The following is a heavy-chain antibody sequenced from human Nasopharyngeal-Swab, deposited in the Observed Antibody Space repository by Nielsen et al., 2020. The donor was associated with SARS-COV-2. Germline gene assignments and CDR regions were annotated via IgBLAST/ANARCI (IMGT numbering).Heavy chain of an antibody. V-gene: IGHV3-13*01. CDR2: IDTAGDT. CDR1: GFTFSSYD. CDR3: ARERTDCSGGSCYSYGMDV. D-gene: IGHD2-15*01. Sequence: GESLKISCAASGFTFSSYDMHWVRQATGKGLEWVSAIDTAGDTYYPGSVKGRFTISRENAKNSLYLQMNSLRAGDTAVYYCARERTDCSGGSCYSYGMDVWGQGTTVTVSS. J-gene: IGHJ6*02.